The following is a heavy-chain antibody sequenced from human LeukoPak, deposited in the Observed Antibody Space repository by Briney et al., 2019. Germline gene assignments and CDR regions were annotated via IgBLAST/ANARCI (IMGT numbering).Heavy chain of an antibody. CDR1: GFTFSDYY. CDR3: TRGETTEDY. Sequence: SGGSLRLSCAASGFTFSDYYMSWIRQAPGKGLEWVGFIRSKAYGGTTEYAASVKGRFTISRDDSKSIAYLQMNSLKTEDTAVYYCTRGETTEDYWGQGTLVTVSS. J-gene: IGHJ4*02. CDR2: IRSKAYGGTT. V-gene: IGHV3-49*03. D-gene: IGHD1-14*01.